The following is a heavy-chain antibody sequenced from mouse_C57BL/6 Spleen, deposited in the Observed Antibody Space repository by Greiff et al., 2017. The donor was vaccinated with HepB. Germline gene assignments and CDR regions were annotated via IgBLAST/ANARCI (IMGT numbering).Heavy chain of an antibody. V-gene: IGHV1-80*01. CDR1: GYAFSSYW. J-gene: IGHJ1*03. CDR2: IYPGDGDT. CDR3: ARRIYYYGSSYDWYFDV. Sequence: VQVVESGAELVKPGASVKISCKASGYAFSSYWMNWVKQRPGKGLEWIGQIYPGDGDTNYNGKFKGKATLTADKSSSTAYMQLSSLTSEDSAVYFCARRIYYYGSSYDWYFDVWGTGTTVTVSS. D-gene: IGHD1-1*01.